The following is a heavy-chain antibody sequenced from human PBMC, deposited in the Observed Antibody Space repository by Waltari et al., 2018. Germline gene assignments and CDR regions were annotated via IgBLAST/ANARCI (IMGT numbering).Heavy chain of an antibody. D-gene: IGHD3-3*01. V-gene: IGHV3-11*01. J-gene: IGHJ4*02. CDR3: ARVREQNNDFWNGYSFYFDH. CDR1: GFSFSDYF. CDR2: ISSRDDII. Sequence: QVQLVESGGGLVNPGGSLRLSCAASGFSFSDYFMTWISQAPGKGLEWVAYISSRDDIIYHADSVRGRFTSSRDNAKNSLFLQMKGLRAEDTAVYYCARVREQNNDFWNGYSFYFDHWGQGALVTVSS.